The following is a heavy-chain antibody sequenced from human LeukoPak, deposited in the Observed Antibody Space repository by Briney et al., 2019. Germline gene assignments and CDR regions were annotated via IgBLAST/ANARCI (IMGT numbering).Heavy chain of an antibody. V-gene: IGHV3-7*04. CDR3: AREVREVPH. CDR1: GFTFSSYW. J-gene: IGHJ4*02. CDR2: INQYGTEK. D-gene: IGHD2-2*01. Sequence: GGSLRLSCAVSGFTFSSYWMSWVRQAPGKGLEWVAKINQYGTEKYYVDSVKSRFTISRDNAKNSLYLQMNSLRADDTAVYYCAREVREVPHWGQGTLVTVSS.